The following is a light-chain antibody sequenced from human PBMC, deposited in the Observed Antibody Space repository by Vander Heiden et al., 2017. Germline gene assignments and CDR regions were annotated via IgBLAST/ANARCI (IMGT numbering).Light chain of an antibody. Sequence: EIVLTQSPATLSLSPGERATLSCRASQSVNSYLAWYQQKPGQAPRLLIYDASNRATGIPARFSGSGSGTDFTLTSSSREPEDFAVYYCQQRSNLLTFGGGTKVEIK. CDR2: DAS. V-gene: IGKV3-11*01. CDR1: QSVNSY. J-gene: IGKJ4*01. CDR3: QQRSNLLT.